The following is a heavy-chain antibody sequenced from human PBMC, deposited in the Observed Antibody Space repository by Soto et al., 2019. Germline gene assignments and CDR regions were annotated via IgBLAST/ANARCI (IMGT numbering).Heavy chain of an antibody. D-gene: IGHD2-2*02. CDR3: ARAPGYCNSTICYIDTFDI. J-gene: IGHJ3*02. CDR2: ISGYNGNT. Sequence: ASVKVSCKHSGYTFTSSGISWVRQAPGQGLEWMGWISGYNGNTNYAQKFRGRVTMTPDTSTTTAYMEVRSLRADDTAVYYCARAPGYCNSTICYIDTFDIWGQGTKVTVSS. V-gene: IGHV1-18*01. CDR1: GYTFTSSG.